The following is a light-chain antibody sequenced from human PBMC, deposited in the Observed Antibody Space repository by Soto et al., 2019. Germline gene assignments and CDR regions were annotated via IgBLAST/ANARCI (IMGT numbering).Light chain of an antibody. CDR3: QQRSNWPPLT. J-gene: IGKJ4*01. CDR1: QSVSTY. Sequence: EIVLTQSPATLSLSPGERATLSCRASQSVSTYLAWYQQKPGQAPSLLIYDTSNRATGVSERFSGSGSGTDLTLTISSLEPEDFAIYYCQQRSNWPPLTFGGGTKVEIK. V-gene: IGKV3-11*01. CDR2: DTS.